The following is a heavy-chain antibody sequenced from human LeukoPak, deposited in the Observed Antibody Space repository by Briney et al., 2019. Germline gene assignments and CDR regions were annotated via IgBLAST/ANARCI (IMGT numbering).Heavy chain of an antibody. CDR3: ARVDRRGSSSCLRY. Sequence: ASVKVSCKASGYTFTGYYMHWVRQAPGQGLEWMGWINPNTGGTNYAQKFQGRVTMTRDTSISTAYMELSRLRSDDTAVYYCARVDRRGSSSCLRYWGQGTLVTVSS. CDR1: GYTFTGYY. CDR2: INPNTGGT. J-gene: IGHJ4*02. D-gene: IGHD6-13*01. V-gene: IGHV1-2*02.